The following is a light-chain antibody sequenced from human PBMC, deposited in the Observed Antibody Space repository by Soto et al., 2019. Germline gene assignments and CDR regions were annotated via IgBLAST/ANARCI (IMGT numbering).Light chain of an antibody. J-gene: IGKJ1*01. Sequence: EVVMTQSPATLSESPGERATLSCRASQSISSNLAWYQQKPGQAPRLLIYGASTRATGIPARFSGNGSGTEFTLTISSLQSEDFAVYYCQQYNNWPPWTFGQGTKVEIK. CDR3: QQYNNWPPWT. V-gene: IGKV3-15*01. CDR1: QSISSN. CDR2: GAS.